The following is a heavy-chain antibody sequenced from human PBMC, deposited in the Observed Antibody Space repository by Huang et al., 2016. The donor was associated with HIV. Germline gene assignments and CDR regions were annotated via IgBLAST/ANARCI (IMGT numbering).Heavy chain of an antibody. CDR1: GFTFSTYA. D-gene: IGHD5-18*01. CDR2: ISGSGGGT. J-gene: IGHJ3*01. Sequence: EVQLLESGGGLVQPGGSLRLSCGESGFTFSTYAMSWVRQAPGKGLECVSGISGSGGGTYYADSVKGRFTISKDNSNNTLYLQMNSLGVEDTAVYYCAKGGGASPRLHAFDVWGQGTMVTVSS. CDR3: AKGGGASPRLHAFDV. V-gene: IGHV3-23*01.